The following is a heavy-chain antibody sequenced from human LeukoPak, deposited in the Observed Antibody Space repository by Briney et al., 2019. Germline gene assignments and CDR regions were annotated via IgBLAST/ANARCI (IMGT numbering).Heavy chain of an antibody. CDR1: GFTFSDYY. Sequence: PGGSLGLSCAASGFTFSDYYMSWIRQAPGKGLEWVSYISSSSSYTNYADSVKGRFTISRDNAKNSLYLQMNSLRAEDTAVYYCARIPGSSWSLGAWFDPWGQGTLVTVSS. J-gene: IGHJ5*02. V-gene: IGHV3-11*06. CDR3: ARIPGSSWSLGAWFDP. CDR2: ISSSSSYT. D-gene: IGHD6-13*01.